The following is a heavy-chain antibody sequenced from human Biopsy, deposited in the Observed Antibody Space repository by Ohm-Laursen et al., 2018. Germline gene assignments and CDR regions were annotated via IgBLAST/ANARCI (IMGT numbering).Heavy chain of an antibody. D-gene: IGHD2-2*01. CDR3: AREAIGYQLPCDD. J-gene: IGHJ4*02. Sequence: SVKVSCKAPTGTFNSYGIIWVRQAPGQGLEWMGRIIPILRTTAYAQTSLGRVTITADSPTSSVDMELTSLTSDDTAVYFCAREAIGYQLPCDDWGQGTLVTVSS. V-gene: IGHV1-69*11. CDR1: TGTFNSYG. CDR2: IIPILRTT.